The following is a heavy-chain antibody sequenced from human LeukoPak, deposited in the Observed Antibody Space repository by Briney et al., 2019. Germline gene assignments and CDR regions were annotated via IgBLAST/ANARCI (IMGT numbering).Heavy chain of an antibody. D-gene: IGHD5-24*01. Sequence: SETLSLTCTVSGGSISSSSYYWGWIRQPPGKGLEWIGSIYYSGSTYYNPSLKSRVTISVDTSKNQFSLKLSSVTAADTAVYYCASDAGEMTTPPYYYYYMDVWGKGTTVTVSS. V-gene: IGHV4-39*07. CDR1: GGSISSSSYY. CDR3: ASDAGEMTTPPYYYYYMDV. CDR2: IYYSGST. J-gene: IGHJ6*03.